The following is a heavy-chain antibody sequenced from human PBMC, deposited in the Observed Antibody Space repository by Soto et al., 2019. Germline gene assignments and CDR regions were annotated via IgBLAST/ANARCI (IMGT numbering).Heavy chain of an antibody. Sequence: GSLRLSCAASGCTVSSNYMSWVRQAPGKGLEWVSVIYSGGSTYYADSVKGRFTISRHNSKNTLYLQMNNLRAEDTAVYYCARVSDFWSDFYFDYWGQGTLVTVSS. CDR1: GCTVSSNY. CDR3: ARVSDFWSDFYFDY. CDR2: IYSGGST. V-gene: IGHV3-53*04. J-gene: IGHJ4*02. D-gene: IGHD3-3*01.